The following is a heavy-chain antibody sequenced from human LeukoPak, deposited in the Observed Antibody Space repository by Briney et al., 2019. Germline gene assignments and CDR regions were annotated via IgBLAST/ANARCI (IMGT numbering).Heavy chain of an antibody. Sequence: SQTLSLTCTVSGGSISSGDYYWSWIRQPPGKGLEWIGHIYYSGSTYYNPSLKSRVTISVDTSKNQFSLKLSSVTAADTAVYYCARGTTVVTYFDYWGQGTLVTVSS. CDR1: GGSISSGDYY. CDR3: ARGTTVVTYFDY. D-gene: IGHD4-23*01. V-gene: IGHV4-30-4*01. CDR2: IYYSGST. J-gene: IGHJ4*02.